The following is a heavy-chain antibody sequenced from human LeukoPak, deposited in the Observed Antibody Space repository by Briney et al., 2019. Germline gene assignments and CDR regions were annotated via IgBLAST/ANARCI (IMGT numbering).Heavy chain of an antibody. CDR3: ARLYCSGGSCYTDY. CDR1: GGSISSYY. J-gene: IGHJ4*02. Sequence: SETLSLTCTVSGGSISSYYRSWVRQPAGKGLEWIGRIYTSGSTNYNPSLKSRVTMSVDTSKNQFSLKLSSVTAADTAVYYCARLYCSGGSCYTDYWGQGTLVTVSS. CDR2: IYTSGST. D-gene: IGHD2-15*01. V-gene: IGHV4-4*07.